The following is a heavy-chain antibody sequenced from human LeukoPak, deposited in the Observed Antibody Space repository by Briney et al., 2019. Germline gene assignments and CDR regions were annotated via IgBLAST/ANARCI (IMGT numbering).Heavy chain of an antibody. CDR1: GGSFSGYY. D-gene: IGHD6-19*01. Sequence: SETLSLTCAVYGGSFSGYYWGWIRQPPGKGLEWIGSIYHSGSTYYNPSLKSRVTISVDKSKNQFSLKLSSVTAADTAVYYCARRPSSGYNFDYWGQGTLVTASS. V-gene: IGHV4-34*01. J-gene: IGHJ4*02. CDR2: IYHSGST. CDR3: ARRPSSGYNFDY.